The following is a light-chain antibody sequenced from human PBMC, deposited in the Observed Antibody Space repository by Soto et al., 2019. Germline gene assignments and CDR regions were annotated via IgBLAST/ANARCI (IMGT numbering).Light chain of an antibody. J-gene: IGKJ2*01. V-gene: IGKV1-39*01. CDR1: QTISAY. Sequence: GDSVTITCRASQTISAYLNWYQQKPGKAPRLLIYDASSLLSGVPSRFSGSGSGTDFTLTIASLQPEDFSTYYCQQSDSTPYTFGQGTKVDIK. CDR3: QQSDSTPYT. CDR2: DAS.